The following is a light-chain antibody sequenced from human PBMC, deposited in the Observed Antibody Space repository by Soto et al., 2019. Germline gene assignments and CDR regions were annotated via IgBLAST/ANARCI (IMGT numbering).Light chain of an antibody. J-gene: IGLJ1*01. CDR1: SSDVGGYNY. CDR2: DVS. CDR3: SSYRSSRTYV. Sequence: QSLLTQPPSVSGSPGKSVTISCSGTSSDVGGYNYVSWYQQNPGTAPKLLIYDVSNRPSGVSHRFSGSKSGNTASLTISGLQAGDEADYYCSSYRSSRTYVFGTGTKVTVL. V-gene: IGLV2-14*01.